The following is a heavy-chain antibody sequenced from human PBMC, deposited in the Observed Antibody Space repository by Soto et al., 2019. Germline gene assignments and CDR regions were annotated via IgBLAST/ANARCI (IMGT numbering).Heavy chain of an antibody. CDR3: ARVPDY. V-gene: IGHV4-30-2*01. CDR2: IYHSGSI. CDR1: GGSISSGGYS. J-gene: IGHJ4*02. Sequence: QMQLQESGSGLVKPSQTLSLTCAVSGGSISSGGYSWSWIRQPPGKGLEWIGYIYHSGSIHYNPSLQSLVTISEDRSKNQFSLKLSSVTAADTAVYYCARVPDYWGQGTLVTVSS.